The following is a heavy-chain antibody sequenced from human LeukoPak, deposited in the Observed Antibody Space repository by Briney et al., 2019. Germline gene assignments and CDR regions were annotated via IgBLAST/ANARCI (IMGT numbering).Heavy chain of an antibody. D-gene: IGHD3-22*01. CDR3: ARAPYYYDSSGYSPPDY. J-gene: IGHJ4*02. Sequence: SETLSLTCTVSGGSISSGGYYWSWIRQHPGKGLEWIGYIYYSGSTYYNPSLKSRVTISVDTSKNQFSLKLSSVTAADTAVYYCARAPYYYDSSGYSPPDYWGQGTLVTVSS. CDR2: IYYSGST. V-gene: IGHV4-31*03. CDR1: GGSISSGGYY.